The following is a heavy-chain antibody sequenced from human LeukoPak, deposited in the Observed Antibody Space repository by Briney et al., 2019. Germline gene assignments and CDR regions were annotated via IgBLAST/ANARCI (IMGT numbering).Heavy chain of an antibody. CDR1: GGSFSGYY. V-gene: IGHV4-34*01. CDR2: INHSGST. D-gene: IGHD3-3*01. CDR3: ARDAYDFWSGERDY. Sequence: SETLSLTCAVYGGSFSGYYWSWIRQPPGQGLEWIGEINHSGSTNYNPSLKSRVTISVDTSKNQFSLKLSSVTAADTAVYYCARDAYDFWSGERDYWGQGTLVTVSS. J-gene: IGHJ4*02.